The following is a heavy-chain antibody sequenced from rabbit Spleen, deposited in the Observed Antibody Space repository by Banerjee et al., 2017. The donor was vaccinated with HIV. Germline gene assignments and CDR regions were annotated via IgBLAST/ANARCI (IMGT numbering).Heavy chain of an antibody. Sequence: QEQLVESGGGLVKPEGSLTLTCKASGFSFSDRDVMCWVRQAPGKGLEWIACIDAATAKPVYATWAKGRFAISRTSSTTVTLRMTSLTAADTATYFCARDLAGVIGGNFYLGGPGTLVTVS. J-gene: IGHJ6*01. D-gene: IGHD4-1*01. CDR2: IDAATAKP. CDR3: ARDLAGVIGGNFYL. CDR1: GFSFSDRDV. V-gene: IGHV1S45*01.